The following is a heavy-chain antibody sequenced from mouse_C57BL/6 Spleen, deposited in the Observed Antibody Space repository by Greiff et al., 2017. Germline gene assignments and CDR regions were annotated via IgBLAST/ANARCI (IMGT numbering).Heavy chain of an antibody. V-gene: IGHV1-61*01. Sequence: QVQLLQPGAELVRPGSSVKLSCTASGFTFTSYWLDWVKQRPGQGLEWIGNIYTSDSETHYKQQLKDKATLTVDKSSSTAYMQLSSLTSEDSAVYYCARDYGNPDYAMDYWGQGTSVTVSS. D-gene: IGHD2-1*01. CDR1: GFTFTSYW. J-gene: IGHJ4*01. CDR3: ARDYGNPDYAMDY. CDR2: IYTSDSET.